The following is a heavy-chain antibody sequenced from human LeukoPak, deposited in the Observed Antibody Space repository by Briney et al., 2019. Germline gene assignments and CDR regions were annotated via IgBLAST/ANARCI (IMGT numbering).Heavy chain of an antibody. D-gene: IGHD3-10*01. Sequence: PGGSLRLSCAASGFTIGTKYMNWVRQAPGKGLEWVSIIYSGGTTYYADSVKGRFTISRDTSKNTVSLQMNSLRAEDTAVYFCARLXDHYHWNLDLWGRGTLVTVSS. CDR1: GFTIGTKY. CDR3: ARLXDHYHWNLDL. V-gene: IGHV3-53*01. J-gene: IGHJ2*01. CDR2: IYSGGTT.